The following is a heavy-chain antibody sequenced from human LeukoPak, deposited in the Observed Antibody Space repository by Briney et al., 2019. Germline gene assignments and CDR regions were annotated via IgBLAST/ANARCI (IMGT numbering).Heavy chain of an antibody. Sequence: GESLKISCEGSGYTFSTYWIGWVRQMPGKGLEWMGIIYPGHSDPRYSPSFQGQVTISADKSISTASLQWSSLKASDTAMYYCARPYFYGSGSYSFEYWGQGTLVTVSS. CDR1: GYTFSTYW. V-gene: IGHV5-51*01. D-gene: IGHD3-10*01. CDR2: IYPGHSDP. J-gene: IGHJ4*02. CDR3: ARPYFYGSGSYSFEY.